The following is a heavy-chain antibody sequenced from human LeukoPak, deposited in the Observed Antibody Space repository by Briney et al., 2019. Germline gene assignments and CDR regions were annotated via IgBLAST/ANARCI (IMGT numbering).Heavy chain of an antibody. J-gene: IGHJ5*02. CDR2: ISSSGSTI. CDR1: GFTFSDYY. V-gene: IGHV3-11*01. Sequence: GGSLRLSCAASGFTFSDYYMSWIRQAPGKGLEWVSYISSSGSTIYYADSVKGRFTISRDNAKNSLYLQMNSLRAEETAVYYCARGCEIVVVITTTPNWFDPWGQGTLVTVSS. CDR3: ARGCEIVVVITTTPNWFDP. D-gene: IGHD3-22*01.